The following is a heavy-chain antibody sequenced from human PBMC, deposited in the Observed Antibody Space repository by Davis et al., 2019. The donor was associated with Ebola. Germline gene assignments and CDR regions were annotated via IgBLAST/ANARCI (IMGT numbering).Heavy chain of an antibody. CDR1: GGSISSSSYY. V-gene: IGHV4-39*01. J-gene: IGHJ5*02. CDR2: IYYSGST. CDR3: ARRCVRVPNWFDP. Sequence: PSETLSLTCTVSGGSISSSSYYWGWIRQPPGKGLEWIGSIYYSGSTYYNPSLKSRVTISVDTSKNQFSLKLSSVTAADTAVYYCARRCVRVPNWFDPWGQGTLVTVSS.